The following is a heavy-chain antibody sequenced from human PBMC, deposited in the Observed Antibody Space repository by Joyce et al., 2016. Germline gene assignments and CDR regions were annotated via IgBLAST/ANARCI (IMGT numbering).Heavy chain of an antibody. J-gene: IGHJ6*02. D-gene: IGHD1-14*01. Sequence: QVLLVQSGAAVKRPGSSLRVSCKSSGGDFSNYTVNWVGQAPGQRLEWMGGIIPFFGAAKYAEDFQGRVTLTADQSTRTAYLELSSLTSADTAVYYCARGGTSSDHYFFYTLDVWGPGTTVIVSS. CDR2: IIPFFGAA. CDR1: GGDFSNYT. CDR3: ARGGTSSDHYFFYTLDV. V-gene: IGHV1-69*12.